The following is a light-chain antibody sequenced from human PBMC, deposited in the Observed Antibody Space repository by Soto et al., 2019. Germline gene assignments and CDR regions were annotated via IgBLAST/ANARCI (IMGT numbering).Light chain of an antibody. V-gene: IGKV1-5*03. CDR2: KAS. CDR3: QQYNSYRYP. Sequence: DIQMTQSPSTLSASVGDRVTITCRASQSISSWLAWYQQKPGKAPKLLIYKASSLESGVPSRFSGSGSGTEFTLTTSSLQPDDFATYYCQQYNSYRYPFGQGTKLQIK. CDR1: QSISSW. J-gene: IGKJ2*01.